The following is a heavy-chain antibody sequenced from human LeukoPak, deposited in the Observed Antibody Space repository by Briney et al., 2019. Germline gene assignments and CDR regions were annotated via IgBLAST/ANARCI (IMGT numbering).Heavy chain of an antibody. CDR2: IWYDGSNK. CDR3: ANGGKGGSYDY. CDR1: GFTLSSYG. D-gene: IGHD2-15*01. J-gene: IGHJ4*02. Sequence: GGSLRLSCAASGFTLSSYGMHWVRQAPGKGLEWVAVIWYDGSNKYYADSVKGRFTISRDNSKNTLYLQMNSLRAEDTAVYYCANGGKGGSYDYWGQGTLVTVSS. V-gene: IGHV3-33*06.